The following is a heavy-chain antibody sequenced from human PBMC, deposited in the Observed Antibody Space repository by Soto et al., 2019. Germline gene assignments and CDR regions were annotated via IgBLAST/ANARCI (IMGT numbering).Heavy chain of an antibody. J-gene: IGHJ4*03. CDR2: ISGSGSNT. Sequence: EVQLLESGGGLVKPGGSLRLSCSASGLTFRSYGMSCVRQAPGKGLEWVSDISGSGSNTNYADSVKGRFTISRDNSNNTLFLQMNSLRAEDTAIYYCAKGGVAAARGYFDYWGQGTLVTVSS. D-gene: IGHD6-13*01. V-gene: IGHV3-23*01. CDR3: AKGGVAAARGYFDY. CDR1: GLTFRSYG.